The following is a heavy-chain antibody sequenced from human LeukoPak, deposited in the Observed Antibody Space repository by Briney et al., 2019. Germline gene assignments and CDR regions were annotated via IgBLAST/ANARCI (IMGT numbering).Heavy chain of an antibody. Sequence: SQTLSLTCTVSGGSISSGGYYWSWIRQHPGRGLEWIGYIYYSGSTYYNPSLKSRVTISVDTSKNQFSLKLSSVTAADTAVYYCARDSSGYSSLDYWGQGTLVTVSS. V-gene: IGHV4-31*03. J-gene: IGHJ4*02. CDR3: ARDSSGYSSLDY. CDR2: IYYSGST. D-gene: IGHD3-22*01. CDR1: GGSISSGGYY.